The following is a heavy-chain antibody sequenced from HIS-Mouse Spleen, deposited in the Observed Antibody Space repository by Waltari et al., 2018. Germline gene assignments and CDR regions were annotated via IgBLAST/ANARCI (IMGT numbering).Heavy chain of an antibody. Sequence: QVQLVQSGAEVKKPGSSVKVSCKASGGTFSSYAISWVRQAPGQGLEWMGGIIPIFGTANYERKCRGRVTITADESTSTAYMELSSLRSEDTAVYYCARDEDLSSSDAFDIWGQGTMVTVSS. CDR3: ARDEDLSSSDAFDI. D-gene: IGHD6-13*01. V-gene: IGHV1-69*01. CDR1: GGTFSSYA. CDR2: IIPIFGTA. J-gene: IGHJ3*02.